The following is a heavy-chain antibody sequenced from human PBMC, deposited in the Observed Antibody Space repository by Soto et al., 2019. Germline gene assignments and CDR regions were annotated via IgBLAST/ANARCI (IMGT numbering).Heavy chain of an antibody. Sequence: QVQLQQWGAGLLKPSETLFLTCAVYGGSFSGYYWTWIRQPPGTGLEWIGEINHSGSTNYNPSLTSRVTISVDTSKNQFSLKLTSVTAADTAGYYCARDKITGLFDYWGQGTLVTVSS. J-gene: IGHJ4*02. V-gene: IGHV4-34*01. CDR2: INHSGST. D-gene: IGHD2-8*02. CDR3: ARDKITGLFDY. CDR1: GGSFSGYY.